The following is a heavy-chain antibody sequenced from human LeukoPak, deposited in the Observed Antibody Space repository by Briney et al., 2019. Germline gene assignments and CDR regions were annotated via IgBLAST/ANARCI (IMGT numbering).Heavy chain of an antibody. V-gene: IGHV3-7*01. CDR1: RFTFSSYW. Sequence: PGGSLRLSCAASRFTFSSYWMSWVRQAPGKGLEWVANIKQDGSEKYYVDSVKGRFTISRDNAKNSLYLQMNSLRAEDTAVYYCAAEYWGLDYWGQGTLVTVSS. D-gene: IGHD7-27*01. CDR2: IKQDGSEK. J-gene: IGHJ4*02. CDR3: AAEYWGLDY.